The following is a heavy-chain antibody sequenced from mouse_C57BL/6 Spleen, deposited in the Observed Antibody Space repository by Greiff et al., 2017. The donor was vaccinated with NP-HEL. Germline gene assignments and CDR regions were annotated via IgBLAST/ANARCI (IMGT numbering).Heavy chain of an antibody. V-gene: IGHV1-76*01. CDR3: ARRTNYYGSSAMDY. D-gene: IGHD1-1*01. J-gene: IGHJ4*01. Sequence: VQLQQSGAELVRPGASVKLSCKASGYTFTDYYINWVKQRPGQGLEWIARIYPGSGNTYYNEKFKGKATLTAEKSSSTAYMQLSSLTSEDSAVYFCARRTNYYGSSAMDYWGQGTSVTVSS. CDR1: GYTFTDYY. CDR2: IYPGSGNT.